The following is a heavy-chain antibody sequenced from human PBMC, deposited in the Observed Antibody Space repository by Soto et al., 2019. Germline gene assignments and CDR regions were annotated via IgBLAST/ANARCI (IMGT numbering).Heavy chain of an antibody. CDR1: GDSVSNGDYY. CDR3: ARGWGSSWYFPFDY. J-gene: IGHJ4*02. V-gene: IGHV4-61*08. D-gene: IGHD6-13*01. CDR2: IYYSGST. Sequence: SETLSLTCTVSGDSVSNGDYYWSWIRQPPGKGLEWIGYIYYSGSTTYNPSLKSRASILLDKSKNQFSLKLSSVTAADTAVYYCARGWGSSWYFPFDYWGQGTLVTVSS.